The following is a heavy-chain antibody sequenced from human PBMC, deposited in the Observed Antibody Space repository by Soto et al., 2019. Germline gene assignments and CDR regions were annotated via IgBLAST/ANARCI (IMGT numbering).Heavy chain of an antibody. Sequence: QVQLMESGGSVVQPGTSLRLSCTASGFTFSSCGMHWVRQAPGKGLEWVAAISCDGSDTFYADSVKGRFTISGDNSKNTLYLQMNRLSAEDTSVYYCAKEPSGYDYGMDVWGQGPSVTVSS. CDR3: AKEPSGYDYGMDV. V-gene: IGHV3-30*18. D-gene: IGHD6-19*01. CDR2: ISCDGSDT. CDR1: GFTFSSCG. J-gene: IGHJ6*02.